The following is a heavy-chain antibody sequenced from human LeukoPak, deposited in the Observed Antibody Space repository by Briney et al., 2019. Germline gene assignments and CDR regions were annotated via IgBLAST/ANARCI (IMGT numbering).Heavy chain of an antibody. D-gene: IGHD3-16*02. Sequence: KPSETLSLTCTVSGGSISGSSYYWGWIRQPPGKGLEWIGSIYYSGSTYYNPSLKSRVTISVDTSKNQFSLKLSSVTAADTALYYCARSSIYYAGYYYYMDVWGKGTTVTVSS. CDR1: GGSISGSSYY. J-gene: IGHJ6*03. CDR2: IYYSGST. CDR3: ARSSIYYAGYYYYMDV. V-gene: IGHV4-39*01.